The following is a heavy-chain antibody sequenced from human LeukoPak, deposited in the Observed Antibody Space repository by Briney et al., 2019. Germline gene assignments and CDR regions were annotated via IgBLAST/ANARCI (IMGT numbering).Heavy chain of an antibody. CDR2: IHYTGST. J-gene: IGHJ4*02. D-gene: IGHD6-19*01. CDR1: GGSISNYY. V-gene: IGHV4-59*01. Sequence: SETLSLTCTVSGGSISNYYWSWIRQPPRKGLEWIWYIHYTGSTNYNPSLKSRVTISVDTSKNQFSLKLSSVTAADTAVYYCARRSGIAVAGAFDYWGQGTLVTVSS. CDR3: ARRSGIAVAGAFDY.